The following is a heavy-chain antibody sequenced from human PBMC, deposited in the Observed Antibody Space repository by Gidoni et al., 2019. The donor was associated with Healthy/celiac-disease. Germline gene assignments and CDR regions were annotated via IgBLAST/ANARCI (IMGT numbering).Heavy chain of an antibody. V-gene: IGHV3-21*01. Sequence: EVQLVESGGGLVKPGGSLRLSCAASGFTFSSYSMNWVRQAPGKGLEWVSSISSSSSYIYYADSVKGRFTISRDNAKNSLYLQMNSLRAEDTAVYYCASRHNYYDSSETFDYWGQGTLVTVSS. CDR2: ISSSSSYI. D-gene: IGHD3-22*01. CDR3: ASRHNYYDSSETFDY. CDR1: GFTFSSYS. J-gene: IGHJ4*02.